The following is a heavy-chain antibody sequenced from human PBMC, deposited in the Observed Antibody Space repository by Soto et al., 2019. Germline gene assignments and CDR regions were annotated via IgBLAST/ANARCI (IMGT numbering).Heavy chain of an antibody. V-gene: IGHV3-21*01. CDR3: ARESEDLTSNFDY. Sequence: GGSLRLSCAASGFTFTRYSMNWVRQAPGKGLEWVSSISSTTNYIYYADSMKGRFTVSRDNAKNSVYLEMNSMSAEDTAVYYCARESEDLTSNFDYWGQGTLVTVSS. CDR1: GFTFTRYS. J-gene: IGHJ4*02. CDR2: ISSTTNYI.